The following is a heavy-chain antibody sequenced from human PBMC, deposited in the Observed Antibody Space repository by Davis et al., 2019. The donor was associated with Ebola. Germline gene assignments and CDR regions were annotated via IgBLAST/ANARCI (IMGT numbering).Heavy chain of an antibody. CDR2: IYHSGST. Sequence: SETLSLTCAVSGGSISSSNWWSWVRQPPGKGLEWIGEIYHSGSTNYNPSLKSPVTISVDKSKNQFSLKLSSVTAADTAVYYCARGGGYSYGRDLDYWGQGTLVTVSS. D-gene: IGHD5-18*01. CDR1: GGSISSSNW. J-gene: IGHJ4*02. CDR3: ARGGGYSYGRDLDY. V-gene: IGHV4-4*02.